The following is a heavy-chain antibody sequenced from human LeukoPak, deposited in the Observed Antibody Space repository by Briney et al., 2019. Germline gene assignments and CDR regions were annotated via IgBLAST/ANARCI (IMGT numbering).Heavy chain of an antibody. V-gene: IGHV3-23*01. D-gene: IGHD3-22*01. Sequence: GGSLRLSCAASGFTFSSYAMSWVRQAPGKGLEWVSAISGSGGSTYYADSVKGRFTISRDNSKNTLYLQMNSLRSEDTAVYYCARDRSGPGDYYDSSGYFTHLYYYYGMDVWGQGTTVTVSS. CDR1: GFTFSSYA. CDR3: ARDRSGPGDYYDSSGYFTHLYYYYGMDV. J-gene: IGHJ6*02. CDR2: ISGSGGST.